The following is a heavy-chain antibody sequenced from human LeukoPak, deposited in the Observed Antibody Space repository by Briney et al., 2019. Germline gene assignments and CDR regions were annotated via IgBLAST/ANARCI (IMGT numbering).Heavy chain of an antibody. CDR2: IIPIFGTA. CDR1: GDTFSSYA. Sequence: ASVKVSCKASGDTFSSYAISWVRQAPGQGLEWMGRIIPIFGTANYAQKFQGRVTITTDESTSTAYMELSSLRSEDTAVYYCARDVDNWNDVGDYWGQGTLVTVSS. CDR3: ARDVDNWNDVGDY. V-gene: IGHV1-69*05. J-gene: IGHJ4*02. D-gene: IGHD1-1*01.